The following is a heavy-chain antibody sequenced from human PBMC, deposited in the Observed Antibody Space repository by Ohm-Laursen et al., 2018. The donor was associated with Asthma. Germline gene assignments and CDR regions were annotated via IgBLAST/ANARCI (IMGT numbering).Heavy chain of an antibody. D-gene: IGHD1-20*01. J-gene: IGHJ5*02. CDR2: ISYVGSTK. V-gene: IGHV3-30*03. CDR3: TRDNWNGGFDP. CDR1: GFSFSNFG. Sequence: SLRLSCAASGFSFSNFGMFWVRQAPGKGLEWVAFISYVGSTKYYADSVQGRFTISRDNSKDTLYLQMNSLRAEDTAVYYCTRDNWNGGFDPWGQGTLVTVSS.